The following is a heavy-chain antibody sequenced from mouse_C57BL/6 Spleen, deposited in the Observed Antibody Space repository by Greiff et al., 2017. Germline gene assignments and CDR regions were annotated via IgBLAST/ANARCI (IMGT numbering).Heavy chain of an antibody. J-gene: IGHJ2*01. CDR1: GYTFTDYY. CDR2: INPNNGGT. CDR3: ATLNWGGY. D-gene: IGHD4-1*01. V-gene: IGHV1-26*01. Sequence: VQLQQSGPELVKPGASVKISCKASGYTFTDYYMNWVKQSHGKSLEWIGDINPNNGGTSYNQKFKGKATLTVDKSSSTAYMELRSLTSEDSAVYYCATLNWGGYWGQGTTLTVSS.